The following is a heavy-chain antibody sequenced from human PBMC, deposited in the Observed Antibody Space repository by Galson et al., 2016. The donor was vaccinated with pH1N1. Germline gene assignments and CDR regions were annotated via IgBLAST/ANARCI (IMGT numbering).Heavy chain of an antibody. D-gene: IGHD4-17*01. V-gene: IGHV1-69*06. CDR3: ARFRKIYGDNTYLDS. CDR1: GDTFSIYA. J-gene: IGHJ4*02. CDR2: INPMFGTT. Sequence: SVKVSCKASGDTFSIYAIGWVRQAPGRGLEWMGGINPMFGTTNYAQKFQGRVTITADKSTSTGFTSTAYMELGSLRSEDTAVYYCARFRKIYGDNTYLDSWGQGTLVTVSS.